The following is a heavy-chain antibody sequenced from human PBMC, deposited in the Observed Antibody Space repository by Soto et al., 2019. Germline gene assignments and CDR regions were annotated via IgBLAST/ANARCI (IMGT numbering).Heavy chain of an antibody. CDR1: GGSFSGYY. V-gene: IGHV4-34*01. CDR2: INHSGST. D-gene: IGHD3-3*01. CDR3: ARQGITIFGVVTYPMDV. Sequence: PSETLSLTCAVYGGSFSGYYWSWIRQPPGKGLEWIGEINHSGSTNYNPSLKSRVTISVDTSKNQFSLKLSSVTAADTAVYYCARQGITIFGVVTYPMDVWGKGTTVTVSS. J-gene: IGHJ6*04.